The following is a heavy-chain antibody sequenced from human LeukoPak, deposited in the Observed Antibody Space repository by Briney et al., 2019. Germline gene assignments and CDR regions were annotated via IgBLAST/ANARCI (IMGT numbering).Heavy chain of an antibody. D-gene: IGHD2-2*01. Sequence: GGSLRLSCAASGFTFSSYAMHWVRQAPGKGLEWVAVIPYDGINKYYADSVKGRFTISRDNSKNTLYLQMNSLRAEDTAVFYCAKGGYCSSTSCYSHGYDAFDIWGQGTMVTVSS. V-gene: IGHV3-30*18. CDR2: IPYDGINK. J-gene: IGHJ3*02. CDR1: GFTFSSYA. CDR3: AKGGYCSSTSCYSHGYDAFDI.